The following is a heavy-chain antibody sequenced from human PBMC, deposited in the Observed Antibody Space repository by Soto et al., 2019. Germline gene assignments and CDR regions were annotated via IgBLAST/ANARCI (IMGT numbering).Heavy chain of an antibody. CDR2: IYHSGST. Sequence: SETLSLTCAVSGGSISSGTYSWSWIRQPPGKGPEWIGYIYHSGSTYYNPSLKSRVTISVDRSKNQFSLKLSSVTAADTAVYYCARHWALGPPPDYWGQGTLVTGSS. CDR1: GGSISSGTYS. D-gene: IGHD3-16*01. CDR3: ARHWALGPPPDY. V-gene: IGHV4-30-2*01. J-gene: IGHJ4*02.